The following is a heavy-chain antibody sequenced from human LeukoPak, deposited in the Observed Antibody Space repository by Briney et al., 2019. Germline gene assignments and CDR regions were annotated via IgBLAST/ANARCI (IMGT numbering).Heavy chain of an antibody. D-gene: IGHD3-3*01. Sequence: GGSLRLSCAASGFTFSSYSMNWVRQAPGKGLEWVSSISSSSRYIYYADSVKGRFTISRDNAKNSLYLQMNSLRAEDTAVYYCARDSLDDFWSGLTYYYYMDVWGKGTTVTVSS. CDR2: ISSSSRYI. J-gene: IGHJ6*03. CDR1: GFTFSSYS. V-gene: IGHV3-21*01. CDR3: ARDSLDDFWSGLTYYYYMDV.